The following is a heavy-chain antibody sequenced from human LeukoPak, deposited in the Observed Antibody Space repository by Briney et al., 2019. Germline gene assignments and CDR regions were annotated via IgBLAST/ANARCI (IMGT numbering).Heavy chain of an antibody. CDR1: GYTFTSYG. Sequence: ASVKVSCKASGYTFTSYGISWVRQAPGQGLEWMGGIIPIFGTANYAQKFQGRVTITTDESTSTAYMELSSLRSEDTAVYYCARGMERVATGFDYWGQGTLVTVSS. CDR3: ARGMERVATGFDY. V-gene: IGHV1-69*05. CDR2: IIPIFGTA. D-gene: IGHD5-12*01. J-gene: IGHJ4*02.